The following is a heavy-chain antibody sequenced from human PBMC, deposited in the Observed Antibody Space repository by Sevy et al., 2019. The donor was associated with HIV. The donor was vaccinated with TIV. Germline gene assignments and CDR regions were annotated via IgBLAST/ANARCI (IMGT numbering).Heavy chain of an antibody. J-gene: IGHJ6*02. D-gene: IGHD3-3*01. CDR3: AKGDYDFWSGFYGMDV. CDR1: GFTFSSYG. V-gene: IGHV3-30*18. CDR2: ISYDGSNK. Sequence: GGSLRLSCAASGFTFSSYGMHWVRQAPGKGLEWVAVISYDGSNKYYADSVKGRFTISRDNSKNTLYLQINSLRAEDTAVYYCAKGDYDFWSGFYGMDVWGQGTTVTVSS.